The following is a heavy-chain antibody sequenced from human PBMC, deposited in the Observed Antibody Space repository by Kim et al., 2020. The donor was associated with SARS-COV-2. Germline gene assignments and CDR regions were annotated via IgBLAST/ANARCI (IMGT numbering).Heavy chain of an antibody. V-gene: IGHV3-33*01. Sequence: GGSLRLSCAASGFTFSSYGMHWVRQAPGKGLEWVAVIWYDGSNKYYADSVKGRFTISRDNSKNTLYLQMNSLRAEDTAVYYCARTGDGGDNDYGMDVWGQGTTVTVSS. CDR1: GFTFSSYG. CDR2: IWYDGSNK. J-gene: IGHJ6*02. CDR3: ARTGDGGDNDYGMDV. D-gene: IGHD2-21*02.